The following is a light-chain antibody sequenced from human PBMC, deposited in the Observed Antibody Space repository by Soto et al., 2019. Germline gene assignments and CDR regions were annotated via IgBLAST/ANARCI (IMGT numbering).Light chain of an antibody. CDR2: NDS. CDR1: SSDIGGYNY. CDR3: CSYAGSYTFYV. Sequence: QSALTQPRSVSGSPGQSVTISCTGTSSDIGGYNYVSWYQQHPGKATKLMIYNDSKRPSRVPDRFSGSKSGNTASLTIFGLQAEDEADYYCCSYAGSYTFYVFGTGTKVTVL. V-gene: IGLV2-11*01. J-gene: IGLJ1*01.